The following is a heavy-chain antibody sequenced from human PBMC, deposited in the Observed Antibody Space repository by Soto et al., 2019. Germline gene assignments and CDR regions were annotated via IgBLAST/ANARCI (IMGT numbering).Heavy chain of an antibody. CDR2: TYYRSKWYN. D-gene: IGHD1-26*01. CDR1: GDSVFSNTAA. Sequence: SQTLSLTCAISGDSVFSNTAAWNWIRQSPSRGLEWLGRTYYRSKWYNDYAVTVKSRIVINPDTSQNQFSLHLNSVTPDDTALYYCVRDVGFDFDYWGQGTHVTVSS. V-gene: IGHV6-1*01. CDR3: VRDVGFDFDY. J-gene: IGHJ4*02.